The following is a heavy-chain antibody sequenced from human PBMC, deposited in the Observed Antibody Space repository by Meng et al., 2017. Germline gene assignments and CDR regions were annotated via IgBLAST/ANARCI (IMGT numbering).Heavy chain of an antibody. CDR1: GYTLTRIS. Sequence: GVGLEKAGGSGKGFLQGSGYTLTRISNNLVRTGPWPGVGWLGWDQHKPWEPNVCQGFTGRFVFSLDTSVSTAYLQISSLKAEDTAVYYCARENRWEPPDYWGQGTLVTVSS. CDR3: ARENRWEPPDY. CDR2: QHKPWEP. V-gene: IGHV7-4-1*02. J-gene: IGHJ4*02. D-gene: IGHD1-26*01.